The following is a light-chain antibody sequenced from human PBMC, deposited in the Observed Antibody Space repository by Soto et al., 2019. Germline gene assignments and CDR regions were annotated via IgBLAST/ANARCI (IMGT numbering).Light chain of an antibody. Sequence: QSVLTQPPSVSAAPGAKVTISCSGSIFNIGNNYVSWYQQLPGTVPKLLIYDNDKRPSGIPDRFSGSRSGTSATLGITGLQTGDEADYYCGTWDSSLATVVFGGGTKVTVL. J-gene: IGLJ2*01. CDR3: GTWDSSLATVV. CDR2: DND. CDR1: IFNIGNNY. V-gene: IGLV1-51*01.